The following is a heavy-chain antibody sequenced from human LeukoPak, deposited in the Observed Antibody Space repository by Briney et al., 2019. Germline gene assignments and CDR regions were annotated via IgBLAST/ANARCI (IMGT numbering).Heavy chain of an antibody. CDR3: ARDSSRRPQNYDIATSFSTDY. V-gene: IGHV1-2*02. D-gene: IGHD3-9*01. Sequence: ASVKVSCKASGYTFTGYYIHWVRQAPGQGLEWMGWINPKIGGTNYAQRFQGRVSMTSDTSITTAYMELRRVTSDDTAVYYCARDSSRRPQNYDIATSFSTDYWGQGTLVTVSS. CDR1: GYTFTGYY. J-gene: IGHJ4*02. CDR2: INPKIGGT.